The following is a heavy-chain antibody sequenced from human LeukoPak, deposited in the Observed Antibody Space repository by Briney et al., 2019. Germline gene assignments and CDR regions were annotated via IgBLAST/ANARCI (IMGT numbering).Heavy chain of an antibody. D-gene: IGHD6-19*01. V-gene: IGHV4-38-2*02. J-gene: IGHJ4*02. CDR2: IYHSGTT. Sequence: SETLSLTCTVSDYSISSGYYWGWIRQPPGKGLEWIGSIYHSGTTYYNPSLKSRVTISVDTSKNQFSLKLSSVTAADTAAYYCARLPGFGSGWYFIDYWGQGTLVTVSS. CDR1: DYSISSGYY. CDR3: ARLPGFGSGWYFIDY.